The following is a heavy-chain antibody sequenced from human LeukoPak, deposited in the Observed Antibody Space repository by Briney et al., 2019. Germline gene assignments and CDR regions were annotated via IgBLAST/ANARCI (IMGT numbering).Heavy chain of an antibody. CDR3: ASSAVGALERLLHYSYGMDV. CDR2: IYNGGST. Sequence: PGETLSLTCTVSGCSVSRDYWSWVRQPPGKGLEWILYIYNGGSTNYNPSLKGGFTISVDTSKNPCFLKLTAMTAAAPAVYYCASSAVGALERLLHYSYGMDVWGQGTPVTVSS. V-gene: IGHV4-59*02. CDR1: GCSVSRDY. D-gene: IGHD1-1*01. J-gene: IGHJ6*02.